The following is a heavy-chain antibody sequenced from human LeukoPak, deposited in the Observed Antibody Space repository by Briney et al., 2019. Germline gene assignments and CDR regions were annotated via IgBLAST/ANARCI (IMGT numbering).Heavy chain of an antibody. CDR1: GYTFINYG. CDR2: ISASNGNT. J-gene: IGHJ4*02. CDR3: ARALSRGYSGYDYGLGY. V-gene: IGHV1-18*01. D-gene: IGHD5-12*01. Sequence: ASVKVSCKASGYTFINYGVTWVRQAPGQGLEWMGWISASNGNTNYAQKLQGRVTMITETSTSTAYMGLRSLRSDDTAVYYCARALSRGYSGYDYGLGYWGQGTLVTVSS.